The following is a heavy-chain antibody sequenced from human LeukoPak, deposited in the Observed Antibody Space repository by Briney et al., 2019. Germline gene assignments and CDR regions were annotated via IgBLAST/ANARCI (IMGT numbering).Heavy chain of an antibody. CDR3: ARGPWDDSSFYYMDV. J-gene: IGHJ6*03. Sequence: SVKVSCKASGGTFSSYAISWVRQAPGQGREWMGGIIPIFGTANYAQKFQGRVTITTDESTSTAYMELSSLRSEDTAVYYCARGPWDDSSFYYMDVGGKGTTVTASS. CDR2: IIPIFGTA. D-gene: IGHD3-22*01. CDR1: GGTFSSYA. V-gene: IGHV1-69*05.